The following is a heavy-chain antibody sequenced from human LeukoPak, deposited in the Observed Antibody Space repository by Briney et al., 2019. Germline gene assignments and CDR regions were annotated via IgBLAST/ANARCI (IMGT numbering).Heavy chain of an antibody. V-gene: IGHV3-7*01. CDR2: IKEDGSEK. J-gene: IGHJ5*02. CDR3: ASSSHSSGWYRGLGVEP. D-gene: IGHD6-19*01. CDR1: GFTFISFW. Sequence: GGSLRLSYAACGFTFISFWMSGVRQAPGKGLEWVANIKEDGSEKYYVDSVKGRFTISRDNAKNSLYLQMNSLRAEDTAVYYCASSSHSSGWYRGLGVEPWGQGTLVTVSS.